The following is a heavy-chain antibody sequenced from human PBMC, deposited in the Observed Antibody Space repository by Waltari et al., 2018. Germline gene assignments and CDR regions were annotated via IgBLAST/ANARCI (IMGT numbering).Heavy chain of an antibody. CDR3: ARASEAGGYYDSSGYYQY. J-gene: IGHJ4*02. V-gene: IGHV1-69*01. Sequence: QVQLVQSGAEVKKPGSSVKVSCKASGGTFSSYAISWVRQAPGQGLEWRGGISPIFGTANYAQKFQGRVTITADESTSTAYMELSSLRSDDTAVYYCARASEAGGYYDSSGYYQYWGQGTLVTVSS. CDR1: GGTFSSYA. CDR2: ISPIFGTA. D-gene: IGHD3-22*01.